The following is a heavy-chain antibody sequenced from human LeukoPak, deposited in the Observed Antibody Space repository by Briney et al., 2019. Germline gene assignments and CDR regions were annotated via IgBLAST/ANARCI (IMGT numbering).Heavy chain of an antibody. Sequence: SQTLTLTCAISGDSVSSKSAAWNWIRQSPSRGLEWLGRTYYRSKWYHEYAVSVKSRITINPDTPKNQFSLHLNSVTPEDTAVYYCAGYSYGVRPSWGQGTLVTVSS. CDR2: TYYRSKWYH. CDR1: GDSVSSKSAA. CDR3: AGYSYGVRPS. J-gene: IGHJ5*02. V-gene: IGHV6-1*01. D-gene: IGHD5-18*01.